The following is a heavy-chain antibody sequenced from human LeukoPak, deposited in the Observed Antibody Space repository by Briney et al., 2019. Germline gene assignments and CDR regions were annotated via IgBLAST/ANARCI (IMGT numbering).Heavy chain of an antibody. Sequence: PSETLSLTCTVSGGSMSSSSYYWGWIRQPPGKGLEWIGSIYYSGSTYYNPSLKSRVTISVDTSKNQFSLKLSSVTAADTAVYYCARRRSSGWQWGYNWFDPWGQGTLVTVSS. CDR2: IYYSGST. CDR3: ARRRSSGWQWGYNWFDP. J-gene: IGHJ5*02. D-gene: IGHD6-25*01. CDR1: GGSMSSSSYY. V-gene: IGHV4-39*01.